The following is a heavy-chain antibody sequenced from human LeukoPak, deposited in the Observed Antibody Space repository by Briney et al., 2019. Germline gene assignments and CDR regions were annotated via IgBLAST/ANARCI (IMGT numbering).Heavy chain of an antibody. CDR1: GYTFNTYA. J-gene: IGHJ4*02. CDR2: INTNTGNP. D-gene: IGHD4-11*01. CDR3: AMDYSNYLAY. V-gene: IGHV7-4-1*02. Sequence: GASVKVSCKASGYTFNTYAMNWVRQAPGQGLEWMGWINTNTGNPTYAQGFTGRFVFSLDTSVSTAYLQISSLKAEDTAVYYCAMDYSNYLAYWGQGTLVTVSS.